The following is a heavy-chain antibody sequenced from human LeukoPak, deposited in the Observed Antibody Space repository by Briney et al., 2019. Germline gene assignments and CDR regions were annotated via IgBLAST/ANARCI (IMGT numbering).Heavy chain of an antibody. CDR1: GGSISSSSYY. CDR2: IYYSGST. D-gene: IGHD4-17*01. V-gene: IGHV4-39*01. Sequence: SETLSHTCTVSGGSISSSSYYWGWIRQPPGKGLEWIGSIYYSGSTYYNPSLKSRVTISVDTSKNQFSLKLSSVTAADTAVYYCARRVYGDHIDYWGQGTLVTVSS. CDR3: ARRVYGDHIDY. J-gene: IGHJ4*02.